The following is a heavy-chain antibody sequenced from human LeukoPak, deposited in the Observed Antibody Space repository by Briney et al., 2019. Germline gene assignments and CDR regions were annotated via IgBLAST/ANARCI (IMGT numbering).Heavy chain of an antibody. J-gene: IGHJ4*02. V-gene: IGHV3-30-3*01. CDR1: GFTFSSYA. Sequence: GGSLRLSCAASGFTFSSYALHWVRQAPGKGLEWVAIVSYDGSNKYYADSVKGRFTISRDNSNNTLYLQMNSLRAEDTAVYYCARVNGDVYNLGCFDYWGQGTLVTVSS. CDR3: ARVNGDVYNLGCFDY. CDR2: VSYDGSNK. D-gene: IGHD5-24*01.